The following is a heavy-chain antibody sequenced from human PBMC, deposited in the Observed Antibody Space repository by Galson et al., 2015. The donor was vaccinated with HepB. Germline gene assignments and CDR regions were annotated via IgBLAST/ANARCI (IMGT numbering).Heavy chain of an antibody. Sequence: CAISGDSVSSNIAAWVWIRQSPSRGLEWLGRTYYRSKWYTDYAVSVKSRITINPDTSKNQFSLQLNSVTPEDAAVYFCTRDQWGYYFDYWGQGTLVTVSS. CDR3: TRDQWGYYFDY. CDR1: GDSVSSNIAA. J-gene: IGHJ4*02. D-gene: IGHD1-26*01. V-gene: IGHV6-1*01. CDR2: TYYRSKWYT.